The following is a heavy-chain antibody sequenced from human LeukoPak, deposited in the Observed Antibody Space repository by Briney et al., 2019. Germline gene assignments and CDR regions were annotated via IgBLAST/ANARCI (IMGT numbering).Heavy chain of an antibody. CDR1: GFTLSSYA. V-gene: IGHV3-23*01. J-gene: IGHJ6*03. CDR2: TSSSDAGT. CDR3: AKARNYYDSSGYYYVTYYYYYYMDV. D-gene: IGHD3-22*01. Sequence: GGSLRLSCAASGFTLSSYAMSWVRQAPGKGLEWVSATSSSDAGTYYAESVRGRFTISRDNSKNTLYLQMNSLRAEDTAVYYCAKARNYYDSSGYYYVTYYYYYYMDVWGKGTTVTISS.